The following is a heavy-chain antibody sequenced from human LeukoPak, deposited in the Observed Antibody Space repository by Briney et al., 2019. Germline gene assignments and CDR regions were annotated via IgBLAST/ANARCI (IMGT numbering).Heavy chain of an antibody. D-gene: IGHD6-13*01. Sequence: GGSLRLSCVASGFTFRSYAMSWVRQAPGKGLEWVSAISGGGGSTYYADSVKGRFTTSRDNSKSTLYLQLTSLRGEDTAFYYCVRLDPHSSSWFHGAFEIWGQGTMVTVSS. CDR2: ISGGGGST. J-gene: IGHJ3*02. CDR3: VRLDPHSSSWFHGAFEI. V-gene: IGHV3-23*01. CDR1: GFTFRSYA.